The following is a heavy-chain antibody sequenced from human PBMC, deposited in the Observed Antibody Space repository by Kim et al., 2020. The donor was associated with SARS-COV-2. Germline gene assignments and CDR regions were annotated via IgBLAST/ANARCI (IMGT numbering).Heavy chain of an antibody. Sequence: ASVKVSCKASGYTFTSYAMHWVRQAPGQRLEWMGWINAGNGNTKYSQKFQGRVTITRDTSASTAYMELSSLRSEDTAVYYCARNPLRGAVAADYFDYWGQGTLVTVSS. D-gene: IGHD6-19*01. V-gene: IGHV1-3*01. CDR1: GYTFTSYA. CDR2: INAGNGNT. J-gene: IGHJ4*02. CDR3: ARNPLRGAVAADYFDY.